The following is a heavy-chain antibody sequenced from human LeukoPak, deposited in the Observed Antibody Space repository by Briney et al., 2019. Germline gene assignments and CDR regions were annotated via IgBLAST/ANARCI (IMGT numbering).Heavy chain of an antibody. CDR2: IKEDGSDK. D-gene: IGHD5-24*01. V-gene: IGHV3-7*05. CDR1: GFTFSAYW. J-gene: IGHJ4*02. Sequence: PGGSLRLSCAGSGFTFSAYWMSWVRQAPGKGLEWVANIKEDGSDKYYVDSVKGRFTISRDNAKNSQYLQMNSLRAEDTAVYYCARDTGYNTFDYWGQGTLVTVSS. CDR3: ARDTGYNTFDY.